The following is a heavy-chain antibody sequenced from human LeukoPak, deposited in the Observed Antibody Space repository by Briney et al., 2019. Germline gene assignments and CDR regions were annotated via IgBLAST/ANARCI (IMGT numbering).Heavy chain of an antibody. J-gene: IGHJ5*02. V-gene: IGHV4-59*01. Sequence: SETLSLTCTVSGGSISSYYCSWIRQPPGKGLEWIGYIYYSGSTNYNPALKSRVTILADTSKNQFSLKLSSVTAADTTVYYCATVWGNSSSSYSFGPWGKGTLVTVSS. CDR3: ATVWGNSSSSYSFGP. CDR1: GGSISSYY. D-gene: IGHD6-6*01. CDR2: IYYSGST.